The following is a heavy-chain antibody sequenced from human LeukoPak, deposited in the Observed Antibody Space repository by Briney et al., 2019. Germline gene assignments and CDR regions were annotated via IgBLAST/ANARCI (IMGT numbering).Heavy chain of an antibody. J-gene: IGHJ4*02. Sequence: SVKVSCKASVGTFSSCAISWVRQPPGQGLEWMGRISPIIGIANYAQKFQGRVTITADKSTSTAYMELRSLRSEDTAVYYCARAATVNYFDYCRQGTLVTVSS. CDR3: ARAATVNYFDY. CDR2: ISPIIGIA. V-gene: IGHV1-69*04. CDR1: VGTFSSCA. D-gene: IGHD5-24*01.